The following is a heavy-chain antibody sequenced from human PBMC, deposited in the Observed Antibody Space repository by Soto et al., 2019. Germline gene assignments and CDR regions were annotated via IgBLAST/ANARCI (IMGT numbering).Heavy chain of an antibody. CDR2: IWDDGSNK. CDR3: AREEAYSSSSNYYYDMDV. V-gene: IGHV3-33*01. J-gene: IGHJ6*03. CDR1: GFTFSSYG. Sequence: QVQLVESGGGVVQPGRSLRLSCAAYGFTFSSYGMHWVRQAPGKGLEWVAVIWDDGSNKYYADSVKGRFTISRDNSKNTLYLQMNSVRAEDTAGYYCAREEAYSSSSNYYYDMDVWVKGPTITVSS. D-gene: IGHD6-6*01.